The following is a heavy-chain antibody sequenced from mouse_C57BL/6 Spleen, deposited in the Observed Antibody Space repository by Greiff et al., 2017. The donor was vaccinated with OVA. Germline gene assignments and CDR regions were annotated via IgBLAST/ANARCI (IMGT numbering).Heavy chain of an antibody. D-gene: IGHD2-4*01. CDR3: ARSGYDYDWYFDV. V-gene: IGHV1-64*01. J-gene: IGHJ1*03. CDR1: GYTFTSYW. Sequence: VKLQQPGAELVKPGASVKLSCKASGYTFTSYWMHWVKQRPGQGLEWIGMIHPNSGSTNYNEKFKSKATLTVDKSSSTAYMQLSSLTSEDSAVYYCARSGYDYDWYFDVWGTGTTVTVSS. CDR2: IHPNSGST.